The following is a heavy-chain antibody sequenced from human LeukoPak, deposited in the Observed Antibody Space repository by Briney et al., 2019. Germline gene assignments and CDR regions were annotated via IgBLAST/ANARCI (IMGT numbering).Heavy chain of an antibody. V-gene: IGHV4-61*01. CDR3: ARESRLGYFDY. D-gene: IGHD2-2*01. Sequence: PSETLSLTCTVSGGSISSSSYYWSWIRQPPGKGLEWIGYIYYSGSTNYNPSLKSRVTISVDTSKNQFSLKLSSVTAADTAVYYCARESRLGYFDYWGQGTLVTVSS. CDR2: IYYSGST. J-gene: IGHJ4*02. CDR1: GGSISSSSYY.